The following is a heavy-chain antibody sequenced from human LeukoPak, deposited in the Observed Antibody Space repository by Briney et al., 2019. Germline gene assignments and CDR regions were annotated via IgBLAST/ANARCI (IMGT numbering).Heavy chain of an antibody. Sequence: GGSLRLSCAASGFTFVDNTMHWVRQTPGRGLEWVSFITWKSHRTHYADSVRGRFTVSRDNSKDSMHLEMNSLKTEDTGLYHCASEVGYRSLGYLGQGTLVTVSS. CDR1: GFTFVDNT. CDR2: ITWKSHRT. D-gene: IGHD3-3*01. V-gene: IGHV3-43*01. J-gene: IGHJ4*02. CDR3: ASEVGYRSLGY.